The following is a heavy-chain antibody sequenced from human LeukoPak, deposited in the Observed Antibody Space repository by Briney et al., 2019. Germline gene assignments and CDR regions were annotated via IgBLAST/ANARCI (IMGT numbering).Heavy chain of an antibody. Sequence: SETLSLTCAVYGGSFSGYYWSWIRQPPGKGQEWIGEINHSGSTNYNPSLKSRVTISVDTSKNQFSLKLSSVTAADTAVYYCARWGEATVDYWGQGTLVTVSS. CDR3: ARWGEATVDY. V-gene: IGHV4-34*01. D-gene: IGHD3-16*01. J-gene: IGHJ4*02. CDR1: GGSFSGYY. CDR2: INHSGST.